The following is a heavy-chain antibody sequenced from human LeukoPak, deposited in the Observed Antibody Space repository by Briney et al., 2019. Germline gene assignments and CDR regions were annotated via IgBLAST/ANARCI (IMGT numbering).Heavy chain of an antibody. D-gene: IGHD3-3*01. CDR3: ARLLYNFGAYMDV. V-gene: IGHV3-21*01. CDR2: ISSSSSNI. CDR1: GFISSSYS. J-gene: IGHJ6*03. Sequence: PGGSLSLPCAASGFISSSYSMNWLRQATGKGLEWVSSISSSSSNIYSAAPVKRRFTISRDNAKTSLHLQMSSRRAEGTAVYYCARLLYNFGAYMDVWGKGTTVTVSS.